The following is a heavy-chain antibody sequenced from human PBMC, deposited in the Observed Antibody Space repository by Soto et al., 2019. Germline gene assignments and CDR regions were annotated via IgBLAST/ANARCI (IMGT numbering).Heavy chain of an antibody. D-gene: IGHD1-1*01. Sequence: QIQLVQFGPEVRKPGTPVKVSCKASGFTFSSCGIHWVRQARGQRLEWIGWIVVGSGNTNYAQKFQERVTITRDVSTNPAYMELTRLRSDDTAVYYCAADLAPTAPYNWFEPWGQGTLVTVSS. CDR1: GFTFSSCG. J-gene: IGHJ5*02. V-gene: IGHV1-58*02. CDR3: AADLAPTAPYNWFEP. CDR2: IVVGSGNT.